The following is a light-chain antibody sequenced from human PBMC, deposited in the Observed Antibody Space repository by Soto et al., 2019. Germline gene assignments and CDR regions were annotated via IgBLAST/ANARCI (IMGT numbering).Light chain of an antibody. CDR1: SSDVGAYNY. CDR3: SSYRSSTTFV. V-gene: IGLV2-14*01. Sequence: QSVLTQPGSVSGSPGQSITISCTGTSSDVGAYNYVSWYQQYPGKAPKVIIFEVRKRPSGVSNRFSGSKSGDTASLTISGLQAEDEADYYCSSYRSSTTFVFGTGTKLTVL. J-gene: IGLJ1*01. CDR2: EVR.